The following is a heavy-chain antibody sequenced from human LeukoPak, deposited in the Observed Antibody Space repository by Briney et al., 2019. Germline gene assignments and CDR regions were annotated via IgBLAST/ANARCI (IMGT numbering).Heavy chain of an antibody. D-gene: IGHD3-10*01. V-gene: IGHV4-39*07. CDR2: IYYSGST. CDR1: GGSISSSSYY. J-gene: IGHJ3*02. Sequence: PSETLSLACTVSGGSISSSSYYWGWIRQPPGKGLEWIGSIYYSGSTPYNPSLKSRVTISVDTSKNQFSLKLSSVTAADTAVYYCARDKSRTYGSADAFDIWGQGTMVTVSS. CDR3: ARDKSRTYGSADAFDI.